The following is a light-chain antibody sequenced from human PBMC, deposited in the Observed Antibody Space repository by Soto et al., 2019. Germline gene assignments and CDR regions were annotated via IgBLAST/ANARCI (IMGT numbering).Light chain of an antibody. CDR3: QQLNSYPIT. CDR1: QGLSSD. Sequence: DIQLTQSPSFLSASVGDRVTITCRASQGLSSDLAWYQQKPGKAPKLLIYAASTLQCGVPPRFSGSGSGTEFTLTISSLQPEDFATDYCQQLNSYPITFGQGTRLEIK. CDR2: AAS. J-gene: IGKJ5*01. V-gene: IGKV1-9*01.